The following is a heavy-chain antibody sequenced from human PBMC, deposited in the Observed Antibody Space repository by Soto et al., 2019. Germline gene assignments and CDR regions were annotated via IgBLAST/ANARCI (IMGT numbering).Heavy chain of an antibody. V-gene: IGHV4-61*08. CDR3: AREFNYDYWNGYSYQGYFEN. CDR1: RGSVSGRAYY. J-gene: IGHJ4*02. CDR2: IFHSGST. Sequence: PSETLSLTCTFSRGSVSGRAYYCSWIRQSPWKGLEWIGYIFHSGSTKYNPSLKSRATISVDTSTNQFSLKLTSATAADTAVYYCAREFNYDYWNGYSYQGYFENWGQGTQVSVSS. D-gene: IGHD3-3*01.